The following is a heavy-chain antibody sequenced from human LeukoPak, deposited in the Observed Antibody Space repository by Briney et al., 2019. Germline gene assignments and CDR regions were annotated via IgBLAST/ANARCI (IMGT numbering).Heavy chain of an antibody. CDR3: ARGGNYDYKFDC. V-gene: IGHV3-74*01. CDR2: INSDGSST. D-gene: IGHD5-12*01. J-gene: IGHJ4*02. Sequence: GGSLRLSCAASGFTFSSYWMHWVRQAPGKGLVWVSRINSDGSSTTYADPVKGRFTISRDNAKNTLYLQMNSLRAEDTAVYYCARGGNYDYKFDCWGQGTLVTVSS. CDR1: GFTFSSYW.